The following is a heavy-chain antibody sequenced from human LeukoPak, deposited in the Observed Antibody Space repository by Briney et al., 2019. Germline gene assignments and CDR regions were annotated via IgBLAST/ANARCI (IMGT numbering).Heavy chain of an antibody. J-gene: IGHJ4*02. CDR2: MSYDGGNE. CDR3: ARSGGVRSNWIHLTP. V-gene: IGHV3-30-3*01. D-gene: IGHD5-18*01. Sequence: GGSLRLSCAASGFSLSTYAIHWVRQAPGKGLEWLTVMSYDGGNEYFADSVRGRFTVSKDNSRNTVYLQMNSLRAEDTAVYYCARSGGVRSNWIHLTPWGRGTLVTVSS. CDR1: GFSLSTYA.